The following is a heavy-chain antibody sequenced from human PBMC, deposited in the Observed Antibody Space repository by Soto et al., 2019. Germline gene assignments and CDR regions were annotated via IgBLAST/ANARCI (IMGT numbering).Heavy chain of an antibody. CDR3: ARGIEGWYQGRYYSGMDV. CDR1: GGSINGFY. Sequence: SETLSLTCTVSGGSINGFYWSWLRQPPGKGLEWIGYIYYSGSTKYNPSLKSRVTISVDTSKNQFSLKLSSVTAADTAVYYCARGIEGWYQGRYYSGMDVWGQGTTVTVSS. CDR2: IYYSGST. J-gene: IGHJ6*02. V-gene: IGHV4-59*01. D-gene: IGHD6-19*01.